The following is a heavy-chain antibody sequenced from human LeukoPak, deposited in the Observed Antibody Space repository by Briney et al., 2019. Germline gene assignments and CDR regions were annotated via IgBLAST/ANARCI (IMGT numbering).Heavy chain of an antibody. V-gene: IGHV3-23*01. Sequence: GGSLSLSCAASGFTISTYGMSWVRQAPGKGLEWVSSISGGTTYYADSVKGRFTISRDNSKNTVSLQMNSLRAEDTAVYYCAKSVYHSGNYWGQGPLGTVSS. CDR3: AKSVYHSGNY. CDR1: GFTISTYG. J-gene: IGHJ4*02. CDR2: ISGGTT. D-gene: IGHD3-10*01.